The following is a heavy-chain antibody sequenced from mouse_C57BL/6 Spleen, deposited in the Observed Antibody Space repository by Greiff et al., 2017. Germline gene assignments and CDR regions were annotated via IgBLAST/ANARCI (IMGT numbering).Heavy chain of an antibody. D-gene: IGHD1-1*01. J-gene: IGHJ2*01. V-gene: IGHV1-31*01. CDR3: ARAPHYCGSSYHFDY. CDR2: IYPYNGVS. Sequence: VQLQQSGPELVKPGASVKISCKASGYSFTGYYMHWVKQSHGNILDWIGYIYPYNGVSSYNQKFKGKATLTVDKSSSTAYMELRSLTSEDSAVYYCARAPHYCGSSYHFDYWGQGTTLTVSS. CDR1: GYSFTGYY.